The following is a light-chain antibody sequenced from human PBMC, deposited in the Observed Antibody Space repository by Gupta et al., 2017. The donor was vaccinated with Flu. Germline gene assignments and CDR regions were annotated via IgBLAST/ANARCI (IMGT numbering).Light chain of an antibody. V-gene: IGLV1-47*01. Sequence: QSVLTQPPSASGTPGQRVTISCSGSSSNIGSNYVYWYQQLPGTAPKLLIYRNNQRPSGVPDRFSGSKSGTSASLAISGLRSEDEADYYCAAWDDSLVWVFGGGTKLIVL. CDR2: RNN. J-gene: IGLJ3*02. CDR3: AAWDDSLVWV. CDR1: SSNIGSNY.